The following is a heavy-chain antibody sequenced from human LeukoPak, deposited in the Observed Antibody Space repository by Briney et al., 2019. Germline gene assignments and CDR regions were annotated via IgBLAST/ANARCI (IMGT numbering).Heavy chain of an antibody. Sequence: SETLSLTCTVSGGSISSYYWSWIRQPPGKGLEWIGYIYYSGSTNYNPSLKSRVTISVDTSKNQFSLKLSSVTAADTAVYYCARHGYSGYDGAFDIWGQGTMVTVSS. CDR1: GGSISSYY. V-gene: IGHV4-59*08. D-gene: IGHD5-12*01. J-gene: IGHJ3*02. CDR2: IYYSGST. CDR3: ARHGYSGYDGAFDI.